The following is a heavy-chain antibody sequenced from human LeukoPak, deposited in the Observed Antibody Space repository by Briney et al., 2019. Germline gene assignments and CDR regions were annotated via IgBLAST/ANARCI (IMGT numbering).Heavy chain of an antibody. Sequence: PGGSLRLSCAASGFTFSSYAMSWVRQAPGKGLEWVSAISGSGGSTYYADSVKGRFTISRVNSKNTLYLQMSSLRAEDTAVYYCAKVHYCSSTSCQGYYYGMDVWGQGTTVTVSS. CDR1: GFTFSSYA. V-gene: IGHV3-23*01. CDR3: AKVHYCSSTSCQGYYYGMDV. D-gene: IGHD2-2*01. CDR2: ISGSGGST. J-gene: IGHJ6*02.